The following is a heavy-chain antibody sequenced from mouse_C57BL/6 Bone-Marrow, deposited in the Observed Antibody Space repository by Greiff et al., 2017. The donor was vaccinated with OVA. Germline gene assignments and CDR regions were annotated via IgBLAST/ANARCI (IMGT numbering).Heavy chain of an antibody. CDR2: IDPANGNT. D-gene: IGHD1-1*01. CDR3: ASSITTVVLYYFDY. J-gene: IGHJ2*01. Sequence: VQLKESVAELVRPGASVKLSCTASGFNIKNTYMHWVKQRPEQGLEWIGRIDPANGNTKYAPKFQGKATITADTSSNTAYLQLSSLTSEDTAIYYCASSITTVVLYYFDYWGQGTTLTVSS. V-gene: IGHV14-3*01. CDR1: GFNIKNTY.